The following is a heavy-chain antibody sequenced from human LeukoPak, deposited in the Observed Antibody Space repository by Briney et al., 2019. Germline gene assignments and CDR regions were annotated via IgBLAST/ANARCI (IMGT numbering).Heavy chain of an antibody. CDR1: GFTFSSYA. V-gene: IGHV3-30-3*01. CDR3: ARVLPQNYYYMDV. CDR2: ISYDGSNK. Sequence: GGSLRLSCAASGFTFSSYAMHWVRQAPGKGLEWVAVISYDGSNKYYADSVKGRFTISRDNSKNTLYLQMNSLRAEDTAVYYCARVLPQNYYYMDVWGKGTTVTVSS. D-gene: IGHD2-15*01. J-gene: IGHJ6*03.